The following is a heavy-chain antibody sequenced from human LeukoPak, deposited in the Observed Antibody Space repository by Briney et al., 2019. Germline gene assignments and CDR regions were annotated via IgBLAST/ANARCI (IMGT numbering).Heavy chain of an antibody. CDR2: IKEDGSEK. V-gene: IGHV3-7*04. CDR1: GFTFSTYW. J-gene: IGHJ4*02. Sequence: GGSLRLSCAASGFTFSTYWMSWVRQAPGKGLEWVANIKEDGSEKNYADSVEGRFTISRDNAKNSLYLQMNSLRAEDTAVYYCARGYTCGYWGQGTLVIVSS. CDR3: ARGYTCGY. D-gene: IGHD5-18*01.